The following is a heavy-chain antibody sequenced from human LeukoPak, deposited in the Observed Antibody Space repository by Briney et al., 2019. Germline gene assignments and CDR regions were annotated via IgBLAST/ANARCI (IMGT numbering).Heavy chain of an antibody. CDR3: ARGWGETNFDY. Sequence: PSETLSLTCAVSGGSFSGYYWSWIRQPPGKGLEWIGEINHSGSTNYNPSLKSRVTISVDTSKNQFSLKLSSVTAADTAVYYCARGWGETNFDYWGQGTLVTVSS. V-gene: IGHV4-34*01. D-gene: IGHD3-16*01. J-gene: IGHJ4*02. CDR1: GGSFSGYY. CDR2: INHSGST.